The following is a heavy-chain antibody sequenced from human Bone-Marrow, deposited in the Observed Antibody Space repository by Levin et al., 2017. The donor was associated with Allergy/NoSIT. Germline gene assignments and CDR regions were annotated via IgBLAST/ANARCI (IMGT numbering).Heavy chain of an antibody. J-gene: IGHJ6*02. CDR3: ARIRGYTIFGVDYYSGMDV. D-gene: IGHD3-3*01. Sequence: SGPTLVKPTQTLTLTCTFSGFSLSTSGMCVSWIRQPPGKALEWLARIDWDDDKYYTTSLKTRLTISKDTSKNQVVLTMTNMDPVDTATYYCARIRGYTIFGVDYYSGMDVWGQGTTVTVSS. V-gene: IGHV2-70*11. CDR1: GFSLSTSGMC. CDR2: IDWDDDK.